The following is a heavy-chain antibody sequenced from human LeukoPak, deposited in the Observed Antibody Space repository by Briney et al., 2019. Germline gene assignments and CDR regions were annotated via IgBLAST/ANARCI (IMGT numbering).Heavy chain of an antibody. CDR1: GGYIRRRSYH. Sequence: SETLSLTYSVSGGYIRRRSYHWRWIRQPPGKGLEWIGSIYYSGSTYYNPSLKSRVTISVDTSKNQFSLKLSSVTAADTAVYYGAGDYDTYPDYWGQEALVTVSS. CDR2: IYYSGST. D-gene: IGHD3-9*01. V-gene: IGHV4-39*01. J-gene: IGHJ4*02. CDR3: AGDYDTYPDY.